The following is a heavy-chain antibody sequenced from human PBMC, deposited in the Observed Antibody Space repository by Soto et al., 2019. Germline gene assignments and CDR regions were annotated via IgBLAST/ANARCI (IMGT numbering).Heavy chain of an antibody. CDR1: GYTFTSYG. J-gene: IGHJ5*02. D-gene: IGHD3-22*01. V-gene: IGHV1-18*01. Sequence: ASVKVSCKASGYTFTSYGISWVRQAPGQGLEWMGWISAYNGNTNYAQKLQGRVTMTTDTSTSTAYMELRSLRSDDTAVYYCARVNPYYYDSSGYYSPWGQGTLVTVSS. CDR2: ISAYNGNT. CDR3: ARVNPYYYDSSGYYSP.